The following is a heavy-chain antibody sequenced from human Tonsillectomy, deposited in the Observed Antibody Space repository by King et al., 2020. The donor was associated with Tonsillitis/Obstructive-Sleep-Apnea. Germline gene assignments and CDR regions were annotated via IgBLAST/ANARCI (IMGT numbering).Heavy chain of an antibody. D-gene: IGHD3-10*01. Sequence: VQLQESGPGLAKPSETLYLTCTVSGYSISSGYYWGWIRQPPGKGLEWMASIYHSGSTYYNPSLKSRVTISVDTSKNQFSLKLSSVTAADTSVFYCARSHYSESGNYYPYFDYWGQGTLVTVSS. V-gene: IGHV4-38-2*02. CDR1: GYSISSGYY. CDR3: ARSHYSESGNYYPYFDY. J-gene: IGHJ4*02. CDR2: IYHSGST.